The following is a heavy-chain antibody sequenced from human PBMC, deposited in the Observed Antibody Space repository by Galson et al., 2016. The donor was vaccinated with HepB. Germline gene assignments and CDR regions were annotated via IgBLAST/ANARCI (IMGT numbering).Heavy chain of an antibody. D-gene: IGHD4-17*01. Sequence: SLRLSCAASGFTVSNNYMTWVRQAPGKGLEYVAVIYSGGTTYYADSVKGRFTISRDNSQNSLFLHMNTLRAEDTAVYFCVRGVYGDHGWFDYWGQGTLVTVSS. V-gene: IGHV3-66*02. CDR3: VRGVYGDHGWFDY. CDR2: IYSGGTT. CDR1: GFTVSNNY. J-gene: IGHJ4*02.